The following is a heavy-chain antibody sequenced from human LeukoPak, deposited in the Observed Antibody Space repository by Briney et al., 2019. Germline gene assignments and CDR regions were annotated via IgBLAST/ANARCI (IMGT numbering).Heavy chain of an antibody. Sequence: ASVKVSCKASGGTFSSYAISWVRQAPGQGLEWMGGIIPIFGTANYAQKFQGRVTITADESTSTAYMELSSLRSEDTAVYYCARGLNYYDSNGYFDYWGQGTLVTVFS. V-gene: IGHV1-69*13. CDR1: GGTFSSYA. CDR3: ARGLNYYDSNGYFDY. CDR2: IIPIFGTA. D-gene: IGHD3-22*01. J-gene: IGHJ4*02.